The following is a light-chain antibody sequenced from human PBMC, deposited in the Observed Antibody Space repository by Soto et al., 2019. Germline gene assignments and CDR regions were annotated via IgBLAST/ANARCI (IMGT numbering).Light chain of an antibody. CDR2: AAS. V-gene: IGKV3D-15*01. J-gene: IGKJ5*01. CDR1: QSVRSD. CDR3: QQYNNWRIT. Sequence: EIVLTQSPGTLSLSPGERATLSCRASQSVRSDLAWYQQNPGQAPRLLIYAASNRATGIPARFSGSGSGTEFTLTISSLQSEDFAVYYCQQYNNWRITFGQGTRLEIK.